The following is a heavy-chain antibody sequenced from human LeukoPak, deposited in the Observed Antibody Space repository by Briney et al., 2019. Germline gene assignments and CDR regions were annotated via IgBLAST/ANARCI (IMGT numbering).Heavy chain of an antibody. J-gene: IGHJ1*01. D-gene: IGHD2-2*01. CDR1: GYTFTSYG. CDR3: ARAPYQLPHIEYFQH. Sequence: ASVTVSFKASGYTFTSYGISWVRQAPGQGLEWMGWISAYNGNTNYAQKLQGRATMTTDTSTSTAYMELRSLRSDDTAVYYCARAPYQLPHIEYFQHWGQGTLVTVSS. V-gene: IGHV1-18*01. CDR2: ISAYNGNT.